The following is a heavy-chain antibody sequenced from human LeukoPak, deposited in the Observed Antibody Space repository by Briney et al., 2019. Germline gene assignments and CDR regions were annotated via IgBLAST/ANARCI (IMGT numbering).Heavy chain of an antibody. D-gene: IGHD1-1*01. V-gene: IGHV3-53*01. J-gene: IGHJ4*02. CDR2: IYSGGST. CDR3: ARRKTGSPYDY. CDR1: GFSVSSDY. Sequence: PGGSLRLSCAASGFSVSSDYIGWVRQAPGKWLEWVSVIYSGGSTYYADSVKGRFTISRDNSKNTVYLQMNSLRPEDTAVYYCARRKTGSPYDYWGQGTLVTVSS.